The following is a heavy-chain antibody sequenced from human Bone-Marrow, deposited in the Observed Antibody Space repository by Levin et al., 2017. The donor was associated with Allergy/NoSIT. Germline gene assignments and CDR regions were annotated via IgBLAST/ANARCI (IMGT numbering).Heavy chain of an antibody. J-gene: IGHJ6*02. CDR2: IIPILGMT. CDR3: ARGCSTTSCYTNSYYDMDV. D-gene: IGHD2-2*02. CDR1: GGTFSSYA. Sequence: ASAKVSCKASGGTFSSYAVSWVRQAPGQGLEWMGRIIPILGMTNYAQKFQGRVTITADKSTSTAYMELSSLRSEDTAVYYCARGCSTTSCYTNSYYDMDVWGQGTTVTVSS. V-gene: IGHV1-69*04.